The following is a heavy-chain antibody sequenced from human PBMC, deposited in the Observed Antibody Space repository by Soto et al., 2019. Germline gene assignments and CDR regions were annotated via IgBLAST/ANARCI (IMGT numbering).Heavy chain of an antibody. J-gene: IGHJ6*02. CDR2: ISGSGGST. CDR3: AKGLLRDYYDSSGYADNYHYYGMDV. D-gene: IGHD3-22*01. CDR1: GFTFSSYA. Sequence: GGSLRLSCAASGFTFSSYAMSWVRQAPGKGLEWVSAISGSGGSTYYADSVKGRFTISRDNSKNTLYLQMNSLRAEDTAVYYCAKGLLRDYYDSSGYADNYHYYGMDVWGQGTAVTVSS. V-gene: IGHV3-23*01.